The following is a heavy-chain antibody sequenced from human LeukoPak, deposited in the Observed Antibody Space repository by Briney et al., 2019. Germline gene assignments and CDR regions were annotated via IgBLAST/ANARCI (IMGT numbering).Heavy chain of an antibody. CDR3: ARGRYSLDY. V-gene: IGHV4-34*01. D-gene: IGHD5-18*01. Sequence: SETLSLTCAVYGGSFSGYYWSWIRQPPGKGLEWIGEINHSGSTNYNPSLKSRVTISVDTSKNQFSRKLSSVTAADTAVYYCARGRYSLDYWGQGTLVTVSS. J-gene: IGHJ4*02. CDR2: INHSGST. CDR1: GGSFSGYY.